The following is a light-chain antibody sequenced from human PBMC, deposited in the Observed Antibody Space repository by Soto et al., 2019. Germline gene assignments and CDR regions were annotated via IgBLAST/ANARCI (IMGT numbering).Light chain of an antibody. CDR2: EVS. V-gene: IGLV2-8*01. CDR1: SSDVGAYNY. Sequence: QSALTQPPSASGSPGQSVTISCTGTSSDVGAYNYVSWYQQHPGKAPKLMIYEVSKRPSGVPDRFSGSKSGNTASLTVSGLQAEDEADSYCSSYAGTYTLYFFGTGTKVTVL. CDR3: SSYAGTYTLYF. J-gene: IGLJ1*01.